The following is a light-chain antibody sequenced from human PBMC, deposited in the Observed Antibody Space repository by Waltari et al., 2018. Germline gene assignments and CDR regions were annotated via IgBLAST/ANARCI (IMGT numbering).Light chain of an antibody. J-gene: IGKJ4*01. Sequence: EIVLTQSLGTLSLSPGASATLSCRASQTVRTTYLAWYQQKPGQAPTLLIYGASSRATGIPDRFSGSGSGTDFSLTISSLEPEDFAVYYCQQYDISPLTFGGGTKVEIK. CDR1: QTVRTTY. CDR2: GAS. V-gene: IGKV3-20*01. CDR3: QQYDISPLT.